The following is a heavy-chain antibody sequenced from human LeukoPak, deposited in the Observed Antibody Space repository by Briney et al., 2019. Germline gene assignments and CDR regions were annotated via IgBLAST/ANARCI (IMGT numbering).Heavy chain of an antibody. D-gene: IGHD3-3*01. V-gene: IGHV3-11*04. Sequence: PGGSLRLSCAASGFTFSDYYMSWIRQAPGKGLEWVSYISSSGSTIYYADSVKGRFTISRDNAKNSLYLQMNSLRAEDTAVYYCARHGLRFLEWSHFDYWGQGTLVTVSS. J-gene: IGHJ4*02. CDR2: ISSSGSTI. CDR3: ARHGLRFLEWSHFDY. CDR1: GFTFSDYY.